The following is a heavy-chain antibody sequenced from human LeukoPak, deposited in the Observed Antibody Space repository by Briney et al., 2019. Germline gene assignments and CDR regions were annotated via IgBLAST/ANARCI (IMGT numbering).Heavy chain of an antibody. CDR1: GFTFSSYG. CDR2: ISGSGGST. V-gene: IGHV3-23*01. Sequence: GGSLRLSCAASGFTFSSYGMSWVRQAPGKGLEWVSAISGSGGSTYYADSVKGRFTISRDNSKNTLYLQMNSLRAEDTAVYYCAKRSVAGTGPFDYWGQGTLVTVSS. D-gene: IGHD6-19*01. CDR3: AKRSVAGTGPFDY. J-gene: IGHJ4*02.